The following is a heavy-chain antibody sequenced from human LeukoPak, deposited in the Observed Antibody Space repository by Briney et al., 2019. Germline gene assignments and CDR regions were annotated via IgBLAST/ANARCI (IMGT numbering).Heavy chain of an antibody. CDR1: GYSISSGYY. CDR2: IYHSGST. Sequence: SETLSLTCTVSGYSISSGYYWDWIRQPPGKGLEWIGSIYHSGSTYYNPSLKSRVTISVDTSKNQFSLKLSSVTAADTAVYYCARVLVPAAHDYWGQGTLVTVSS. D-gene: IGHD2-2*01. J-gene: IGHJ4*02. V-gene: IGHV4-38-2*02. CDR3: ARVLVPAAHDY.